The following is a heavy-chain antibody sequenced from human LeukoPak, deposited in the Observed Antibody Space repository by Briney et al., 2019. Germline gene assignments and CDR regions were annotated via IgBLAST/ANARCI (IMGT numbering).Heavy chain of an antibody. V-gene: IGHV1-2*02. J-gene: IGHJ4*02. CDR1: GYTFTSYD. CDR2: IYPNSGAT. Sequence: ASVKVSCKASGYTFTSYDINWVRQATGQGLEWMGWIYPNSGATKYAQKFQGRVTMTRDTSISTAYMELSGLRSDDTAVYYCGTLLSNGPFDYWGQGSLVTVSS. CDR3: GTLLSNGPFDY.